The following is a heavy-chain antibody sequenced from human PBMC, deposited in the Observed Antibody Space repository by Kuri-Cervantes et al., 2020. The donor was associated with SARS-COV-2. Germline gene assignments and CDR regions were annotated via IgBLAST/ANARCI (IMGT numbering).Heavy chain of an antibody. D-gene: IGHD6-13*01. CDR2: ISGSGGST. CDR1: GFTFSSYA. J-gene: IGHJ6*02. CDR3: ARDSPNSSSWYYYYYGMDV. Sequence: GESLKISCAASGFTFSSYAMSWVRQAPGKGLEWVSAISGSGGSTYYADSVKGRFTISRDNSKNTLYLQMNSLRAEDTAVYYCARDSPNSSSWYYYYYGMDVWGQGTTVTVSS. V-gene: IGHV3-23*01.